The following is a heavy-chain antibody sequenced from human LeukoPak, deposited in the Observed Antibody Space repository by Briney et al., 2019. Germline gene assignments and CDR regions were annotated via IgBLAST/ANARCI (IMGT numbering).Heavy chain of an antibody. J-gene: IGHJ4*02. CDR2: SSGNGGNT. D-gene: IGHD5-24*01. CDR3: ARDGIATNDY. CDR1: GFTFRTYA. Sequence: GGSLRLSCAASGFTFRTYAMQWVRQAPEKRPEYFSGSSGNGGNTYYANAVEGRFTISRDNSNNTLYLQMGSLRAEDTAVYYCARDGIATNDYWGQGILVTVSS. V-gene: IGHV3-64*01.